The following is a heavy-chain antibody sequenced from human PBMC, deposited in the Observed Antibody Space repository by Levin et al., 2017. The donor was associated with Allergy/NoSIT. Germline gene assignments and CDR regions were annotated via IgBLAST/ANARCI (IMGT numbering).Heavy chain of an antibody. Sequence: ASVKVSCKASGGTFSSYAISWVRQAPGQGLEWMGRIIPILGIANYAQKFQGRVTITADKSTSTAYMELSSLRSEDTAVYYCASVIAVAGDYYFDYWGQGTLVTVSS. CDR3: ASVIAVAGDYYFDY. J-gene: IGHJ4*02. CDR2: IIPILGIA. V-gene: IGHV1-69*04. D-gene: IGHD6-19*01. CDR1: GGTFSSYA.